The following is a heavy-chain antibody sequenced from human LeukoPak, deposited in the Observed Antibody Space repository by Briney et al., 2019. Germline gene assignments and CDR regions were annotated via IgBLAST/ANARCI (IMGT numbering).Heavy chain of an antibody. CDR3: ARLLGGY. Sequence: PSETLSLTCTVSGGSISSSNYYWGWIRQPPGKGLEWIASIHYSETTYYNPSLKSRVTISVDTSKNQLSLKLSSVTAADTAVYYCARLLGGYWGQGTLVTVSS. V-gene: IGHV4-39*07. CDR1: GGSISSSNYY. D-gene: IGHD2/OR15-2a*01. J-gene: IGHJ4*02. CDR2: IHYSETT.